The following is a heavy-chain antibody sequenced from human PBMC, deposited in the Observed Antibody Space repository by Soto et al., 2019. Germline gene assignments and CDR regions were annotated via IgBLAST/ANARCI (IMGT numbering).Heavy chain of an antibody. CDR1: GFTFSPYA. CDR3: AKESPVSGYPYFDN. Sequence: GGSLSLYCATFGFTFSPYAIIWVRQAPGKGLEWVSVITGSGGSTYYADSVKGRFTISRDTSKNTLFLQMNSLRAEDTAVYYCAKESPVSGYPYFDNWGQGTLVTVSS. D-gene: IGHD3-10*01. J-gene: IGHJ4*02. V-gene: IGHV3-23*01. CDR2: ITGSGGST.